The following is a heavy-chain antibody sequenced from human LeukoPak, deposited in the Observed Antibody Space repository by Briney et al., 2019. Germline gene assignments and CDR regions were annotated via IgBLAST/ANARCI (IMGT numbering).Heavy chain of an antibody. Sequence: GGSLRLSCAASGFTFSSYAMSWVRQAPGKGLEWVSAISGSGGNTYSADSVEGRFTISRDNSKNTLYLQMNSLRVEDTAVYYCVKDPDPRYCSSTSCSPIWGQGTMVTVSS. CDR1: GFTFSSYA. J-gene: IGHJ3*02. V-gene: IGHV3-23*01. D-gene: IGHD2-2*01. CDR2: ISGSGGNT. CDR3: VKDPDPRYCSSTSCSPI.